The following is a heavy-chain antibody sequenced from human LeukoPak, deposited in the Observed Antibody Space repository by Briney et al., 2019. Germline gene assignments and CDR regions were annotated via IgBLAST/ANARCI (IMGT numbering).Heavy chain of an antibody. D-gene: IGHD3-3*01. J-gene: IGHJ3*02. Sequence: GGSLRLSCAASGFTFSSYEMNWVRQAPGKGLEWISYISGSGRTKYYADSVKGRFTISRDNAKNSQYLQMNRLRAEDTAVYYCARALGIPIRAFDIWGQGTMVTVS. V-gene: IGHV3-48*03. CDR1: GFTFSSYE. CDR3: ARALGIPIRAFDI. CDR2: ISGSGRTK.